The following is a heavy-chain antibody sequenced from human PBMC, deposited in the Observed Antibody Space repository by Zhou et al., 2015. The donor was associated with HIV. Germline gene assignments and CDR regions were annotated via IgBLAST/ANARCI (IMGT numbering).Heavy chain of an antibody. D-gene: IGHD3-10*01. V-gene: IGHV1-18*01. Sequence: QVQLVQSGAEVKKPGASVKVSCKASGYTFTNYAISWVRQAPGQGLEWMGWINADNGKTNYAQKFQGRVTLTTYRSTRTAYMELRSLRSDDAAMYYCARGGSVARGAIRKMPQFYYYYVMEVWGQGTTVTVSS. CDR1: GYTFTNYA. J-gene: IGHJ6*02. CDR2: INADNGKT. CDR3: ARGGSVARGAIRKMPQFYYYYVMEV.